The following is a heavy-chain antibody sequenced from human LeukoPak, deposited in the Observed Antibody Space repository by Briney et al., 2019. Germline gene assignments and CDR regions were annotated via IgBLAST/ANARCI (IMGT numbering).Heavy chain of an antibody. Sequence: SETLSLTCTVSGGSISGYYWSWIRQPPGKGLEWIGYIYYSGSTNYNPSLKSRVTISLDTSKNQFSLKLSSVTAADTAVYYCARARYYYGSGSYWAQAHWWFDPWGQGTLVTVSS. CDR2: IYYSGST. D-gene: IGHD3-10*01. CDR1: GGSISGYY. J-gene: IGHJ5*02. CDR3: ARARYYYGSGSYWAQAHWWFDP. V-gene: IGHV4-59*01.